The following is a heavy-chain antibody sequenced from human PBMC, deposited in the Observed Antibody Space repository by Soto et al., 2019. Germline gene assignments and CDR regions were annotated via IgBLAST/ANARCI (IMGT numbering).Heavy chain of an antibody. D-gene: IGHD2-15*01. CDR1: GGSISSYY. CDR3: ARDSGGYYFDY. Sequence: SETLSLTCTVSGGSISSYYWSWIRQPPGKGLEWIGYIYYSGSTNYNPSLKSRVTISVDTSKNQFSLKLSSVTAADTAVYYCARDSGGYYFDYWGQGTLVTVSS. CDR2: IYYSGST. V-gene: IGHV4-59*01. J-gene: IGHJ4*02.